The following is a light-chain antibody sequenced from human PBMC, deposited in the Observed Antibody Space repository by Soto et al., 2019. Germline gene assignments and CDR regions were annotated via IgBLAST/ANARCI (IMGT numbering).Light chain of an antibody. V-gene: IGLV4-60*02. CDR2: LEGGGSY. J-gene: IGLJ3*02. Sequence: QPVLTQSSSASASLGSSVKLTCTLSSEHSSYIIAWHQQQPGKAPRSLMKLEGGGSYNKGSGIPDHFSGSSSGADRYLIISNLPFEDEADYYCETWDSNTRVFGGGTKLTVL. CDR3: ETWDSNTRV. CDR1: SEHSSYI.